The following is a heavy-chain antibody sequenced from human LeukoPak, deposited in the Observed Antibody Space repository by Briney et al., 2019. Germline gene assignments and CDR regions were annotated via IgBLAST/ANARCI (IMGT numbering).Heavy chain of an antibody. V-gene: IGHV3-11*01. CDR2: ISSSGSTI. CDR1: GFTFSDYY. J-gene: IGHJ6*02. D-gene: IGHD6-13*01. Sequence: GGSLRLSCAASGFTFSDYYMSWIRQAPGKGLEWVSYISSSGSTIYYADSVKGRFTISRDNAKNSLYLQMNSLRAEDTAVYYCARDRRDFAPVSSSWSYYYGMDVWGQGTTVTVS. CDR3: ARDRRDFAPVSSSWSYYYGMDV.